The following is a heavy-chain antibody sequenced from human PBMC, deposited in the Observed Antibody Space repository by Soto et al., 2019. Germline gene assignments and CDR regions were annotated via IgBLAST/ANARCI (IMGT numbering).Heavy chain of an antibody. CDR1: GGSISSGGYY. V-gene: IGHV4-31*03. Sequence: PSETLSLTCTVSGGSISSGGYYWNWIRQHPGKGLEWIGYIYYSGSTYYNPSLKSRVTISVDTSKNQFSLKLSSVTAADTAVYYCARDKITGRFDYWGQGTLVTVSS. CDR2: IYYSGST. D-gene: IGHD2-8*02. J-gene: IGHJ4*02. CDR3: ARDKITGRFDY.